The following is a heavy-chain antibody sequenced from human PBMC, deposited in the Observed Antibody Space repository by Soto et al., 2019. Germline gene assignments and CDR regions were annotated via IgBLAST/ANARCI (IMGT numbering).Heavy chain of an antibody. J-gene: IGHJ3*02. CDR3: AHRRWGVPQDAYDI. CDR1: GLSLSTSGEG. V-gene: IGHV2-5*02. CDR2: IYWDDDK. D-gene: IGHD3-16*01. Sequence: QITLKESGPTLVKPTQTLTLTCTLSGLSLSTSGEGVGWIRQPPGKALEWLAVIYWDDDKRYSPSLKSRLTVTHDNSNKQVVLKMTNMDPVDTATYYCAHRRWGVPQDAYDIWGQGTMVTVSS.